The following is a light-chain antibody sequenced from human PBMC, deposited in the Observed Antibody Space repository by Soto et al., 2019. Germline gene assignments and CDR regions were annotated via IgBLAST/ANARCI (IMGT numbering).Light chain of an antibody. V-gene: IGKV3-15*01. CDR3: QQYNNWPSWT. J-gene: IGKJ1*01. Sequence: EIVVTQSPATLSVSPGERATLSCRASQSVNTNFAWYQQKPGQAPRLLIYGASTRATGIPARFSGSGSATEFTLTISSLQSEDFAVYYCQQYNNWPSWTFGQGTKVEVK. CDR1: QSVNTN. CDR2: GAS.